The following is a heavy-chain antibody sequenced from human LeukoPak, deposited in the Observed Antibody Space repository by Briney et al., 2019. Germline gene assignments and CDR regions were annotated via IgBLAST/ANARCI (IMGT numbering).Heavy chain of an antibody. Sequence: GESLKISCKGSGYSFTSYWIGWVRQMPGKGPEWMGIIYPADSNTRYSPSFQDQVTISADKSVNTAYLQWSSLKASDTAMYYCTRSYGDYRSLDYWGQGTLVTVSS. CDR2: IYPADSNT. D-gene: IGHD4-17*01. J-gene: IGHJ4*02. CDR1: GYSFTSYW. CDR3: TRSYGDYRSLDY. V-gene: IGHV5-51*01.